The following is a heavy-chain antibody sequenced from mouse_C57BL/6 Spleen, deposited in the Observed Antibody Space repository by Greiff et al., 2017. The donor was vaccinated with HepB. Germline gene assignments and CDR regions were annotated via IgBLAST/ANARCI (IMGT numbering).Heavy chain of an antibody. CDR1: GYTFTSYW. V-gene: IGHV1-50*01. Sequence: QVQLQQPGAELVKPGASVKLSCKASGYTFTSYWMQWVKQRPGQGLEWIGEIDPSDSYTNYNQKFKGKATLTVDTSSSTAYMQLSSLTSEDSAVYYCARGAYYYDSSYCAMDYWGQGTSVTVSS. CDR3: ARGAYYYDSSYCAMDY. D-gene: IGHD1-1*01. CDR2: IDPSDSYT. J-gene: IGHJ4*01.